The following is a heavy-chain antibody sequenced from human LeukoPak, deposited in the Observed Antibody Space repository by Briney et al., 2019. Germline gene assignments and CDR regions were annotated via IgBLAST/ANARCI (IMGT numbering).Heavy chain of an antibody. Sequence: GGSLRLSCAASGFTFSSYAMSWVRQAPGKGLEWVSLISGSGGSTNYADSVKGRFTISRDNSKNMLYVQTNSLRAEDTAVYYCAKDLKYTGSLRIADFWGKGTLVTVSS. CDR1: GFTFSSYA. V-gene: IGHV3-23*01. CDR3: AKDLKYTGSLRIADF. CDR2: ISGSGGST. D-gene: IGHD1-26*01. J-gene: IGHJ4*02.